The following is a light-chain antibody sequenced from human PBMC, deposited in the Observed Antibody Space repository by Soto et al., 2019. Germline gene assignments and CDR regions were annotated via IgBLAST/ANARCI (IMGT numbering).Light chain of an antibody. CDR3: QQNYRATPWT. J-gene: IGKJ1*01. CDR2: AAS. CDR1: QSISSY. V-gene: IGKV1-39*01. Sequence: DIPLTQSPSSLSTSVGDRVTITCRASQSISSYLNWYQQKPGKAPKLLIYAASSLQSGVPSRFSGGGSGTDFTLNISSLQPDDFATYYCQQNYRATPWTFGQGTKVDIK.